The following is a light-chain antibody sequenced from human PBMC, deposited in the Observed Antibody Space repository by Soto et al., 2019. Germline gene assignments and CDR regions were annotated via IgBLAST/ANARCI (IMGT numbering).Light chain of an antibody. V-gene: IGKV1-8*01. CDR1: QGISSY. CDR3: PQYYSYPPT. J-gene: IGKJ1*01. CDR2: AAS. Sequence: IRMSRSPASFSASTGDRVTITCRASQGISSYLAWYQQKPAKAPKLLIHAASTLQSRVPSRFSGSGSGTDFTLTISCLQSEDFATYYCPQYYSYPPTFGQGTKVDIK.